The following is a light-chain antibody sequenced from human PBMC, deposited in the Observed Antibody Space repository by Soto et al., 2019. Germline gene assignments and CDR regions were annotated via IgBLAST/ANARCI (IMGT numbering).Light chain of an antibody. CDR1: SSNIGNNY. CDR2: EDD. V-gene: IGLV1-51*02. J-gene: IGLJ2*01. CDR3: GTWDSSLSAGI. Sequence: QSVLTQPPSGSAAPGQRVTISCSGSSSNIGNNYVSWYRQFPGTAPKLLICEDDKRPPGIPDRFSGSKSGSSATLAITGIQTGDEADYYCGTWDSSLSAGIFGGGTKVTVL.